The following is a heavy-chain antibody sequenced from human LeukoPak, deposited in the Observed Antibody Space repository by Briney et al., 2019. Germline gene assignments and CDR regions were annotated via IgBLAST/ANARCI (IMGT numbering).Heavy chain of an antibody. CDR1: GFTFSSYA. V-gene: IGHV3-23*01. Sequence: PGGSLRLSCAASGFTFSSYAMSWVRQAPGKGLECVSAISGSGGSTYYADSVKGRFTISRDDSKNTLYLQMNSLRAEDTAVYYCAKDQGYTSNWFFDYWGQGTLATVSS. CDR3: AKDQGYTSNWFFDY. D-gene: IGHD6-13*01. J-gene: IGHJ4*02. CDR2: ISGSGGST.